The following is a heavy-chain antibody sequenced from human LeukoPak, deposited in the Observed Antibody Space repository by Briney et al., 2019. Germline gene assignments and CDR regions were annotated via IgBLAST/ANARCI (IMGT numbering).Heavy chain of an antibody. Sequence: HPGGSLRLSCAASGFTFSGYWIHWVRQAPGKGLVWVSRINGDGSSTSYADSVKGRFTISRDNARNTLYLQVNSLTAEDTAVYYCARGMGEYSYSSVVYWGQGTLVTVSS. CDR1: GFTFSGYW. V-gene: IGHV3-74*01. CDR3: ARGMGEYSYSSVVY. D-gene: IGHD5-18*01. CDR2: INGDGSST. J-gene: IGHJ4*02.